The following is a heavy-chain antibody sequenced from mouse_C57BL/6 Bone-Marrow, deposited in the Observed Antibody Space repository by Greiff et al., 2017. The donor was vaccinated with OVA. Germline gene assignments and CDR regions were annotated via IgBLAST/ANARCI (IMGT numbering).Heavy chain of an antibody. J-gene: IGHJ2*01. D-gene: IGHD1-1*01. Sequence: VQLKESGPELVKPGDSVKISCKASGYSFTGYFMNWVMQSHGKSLEWIGRINPYNGDTFYNQKFKGKATLTVDKSSSTAHMELRSLTSEDSAVYYCARREDYYGSTYFDYWGQGTTLTVSS. V-gene: IGHV1-20*01. CDR2: INPYNGDT. CDR1: GYSFTGYF. CDR3: ARREDYYGSTYFDY.